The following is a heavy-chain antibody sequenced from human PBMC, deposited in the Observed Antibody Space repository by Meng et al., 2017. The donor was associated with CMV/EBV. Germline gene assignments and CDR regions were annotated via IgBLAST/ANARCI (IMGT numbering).Heavy chain of an antibody. V-gene: IGHV3-43*01. J-gene: IGHJ4*02. D-gene: IGHD3-22*01. CDR3: AKESDSSGYYSYFDY. CDR2: TSWDGGST. Sequence: SGFTFDDYTMHWVRQAPGKGLEWVSLTSWDGGSTYYADSVKGRFTISRDNSKNSLYLQMNSLRTEDTALYYCAKESDSSGYYSYFDYWGQGTLVTVSS. CDR1: GFTFDDYT.